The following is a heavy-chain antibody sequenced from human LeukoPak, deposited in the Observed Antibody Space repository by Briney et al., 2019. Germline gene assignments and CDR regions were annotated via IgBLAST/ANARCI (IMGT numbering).Heavy chain of an antibody. CDR1: GFTFSSYG. CDR2: ISYDGSNK. V-gene: IGHV3-30*18. Sequence: PGGSLRLSCAASGFTFSSYGMHWVRQAPGKGLEWVAVISYDGSNKYYADSAKGRFTISRDNSKNTLYLQMNSLRAEDTAVYYCAKLDYGGNTDWGQGTLVTVSS. D-gene: IGHD4-23*01. CDR3: AKLDYGGNTD. J-gene: IGHJ4*02.